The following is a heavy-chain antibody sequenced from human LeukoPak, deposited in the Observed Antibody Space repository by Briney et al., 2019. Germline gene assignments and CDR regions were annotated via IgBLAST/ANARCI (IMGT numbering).Heavy chain of an antibody. D-gene: IGHD3-3*01. CDR1: GYTLTSYG. CDR2: ISTYNGNT. CDR3: ATAYYDFWSGYYSLDY. V-gene: IGHV1-18*01. Sequence: ASVKVSCKASGYTLTSYGTSWVRQAPGQGLEWMGWISTYNGNTNYAQKLQGRVTMTTDTSTSTAYMELRSLRSDDTAVYYCATAYYDFWSGYYSLDYWGQGTLVTVSS. J-gene: IGHJ4*02.